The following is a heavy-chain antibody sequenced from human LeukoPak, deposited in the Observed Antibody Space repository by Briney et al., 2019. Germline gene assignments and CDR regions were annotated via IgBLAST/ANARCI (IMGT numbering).Heavy chain of an antibody. CDR3: ARGSSGYSTT. CDR1: GFTFISYW. D-gene: IGHD6-13*01. Sequence: PGGSLRLSCAASGFTFISYWMHWVRQAPGKGLAWVSRINSDGSSTNYADSVLGRFTISRDNAKNTLYLQMNSLRPEDTAVYYCARGSSGYSTTWGQGTLVTVSS. V-gene: IGHV3-74*01. J-gene: IGHJ5*02. CDR2: INSDGSST.